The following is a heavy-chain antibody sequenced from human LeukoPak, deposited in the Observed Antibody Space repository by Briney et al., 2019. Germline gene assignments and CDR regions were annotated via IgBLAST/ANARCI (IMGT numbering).Heavy chain of an antibody. J-gene: IGHJ6*03. CDR1: GFTFSYYY. CDR3: AKDIRGCSSTSCYVGEYYYYYYMDV. D-gene: IGHD2-2*01. Sequence: GGSLRLSCAASGFTFSYYYMSWIRQAPGKGLEWVSYISSSGSSIYYADSVKGRFTISRDNAKNSLYLQMSSLRAEDTAVYYCAKDIRGCSSTSCYVGEYYYYYYMDVWGKGTTVTISS. V-gene: IGHV3-11*04. CDR2: ISSSGSSI.